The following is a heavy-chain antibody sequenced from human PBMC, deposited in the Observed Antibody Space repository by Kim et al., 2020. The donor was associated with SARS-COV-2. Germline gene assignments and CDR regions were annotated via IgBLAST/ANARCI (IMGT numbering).Heavy chain of an antibody. J-gene: IGHJ6*02. CDR2: INPNSGGT. CDR1: GYTFTGYY. CDR3: ARNYYDFWSGHGHYYYGMDV. V-gene: IGHV1-2*06. D-gene: IGHD3-3*01. Sequence: ASVKVSCKASGYTFTGYYMHWVRQAPGQGLEWMGRINPNSGGTNYAQKFQGRVTMTRDTSISTAYMELSRLRSDDTAVYYCARNYYDFWSGHGHYYYGMDVWGQGTTVTVSS.